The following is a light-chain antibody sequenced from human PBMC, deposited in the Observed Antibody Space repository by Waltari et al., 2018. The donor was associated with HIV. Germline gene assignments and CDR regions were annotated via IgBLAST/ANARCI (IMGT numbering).Light chain of an antibody. J-gene: IGLJ2*01. CDR2: EVS. Sequence: QSALTQPASVSGSPGQSITISCTGTSSDVGGYKYVSWHQQHPGKAPRLMIYEVSNRPSGVSNRFSGSKSGDTASLTISGLQAEDEAAYYCSSYTSSNTLRFGGGTKLTVL. CDR1: SSDVGGYKY. V-gene: IGLV2-14*01. CDR3: SSYTSSNTLR.